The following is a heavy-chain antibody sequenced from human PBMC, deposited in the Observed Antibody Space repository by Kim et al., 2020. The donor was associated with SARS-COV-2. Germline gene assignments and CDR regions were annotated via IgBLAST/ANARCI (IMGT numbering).Heavy chain of an antibody. J-gene: IGHJ5*02. D-gene: IGHD4-17*01. Sequence: YYADSVKGRFTISRDNSEHTLYLQMSSLRAEDTAVYYCAKDGYGDYAVGAWGQGTLVTVSS. CDR3: AKDGYGDYAVGA. V-gene: IGHV3-23*01.